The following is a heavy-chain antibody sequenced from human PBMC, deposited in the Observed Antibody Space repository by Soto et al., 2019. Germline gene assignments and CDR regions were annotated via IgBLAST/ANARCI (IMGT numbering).Heavy chain of an antibody. V-gene: IGHV2-5*01. Sequence: QITLKESGPTLVKPTQTLTLTCTFSRFSLNTGGVGVGWIRQPPGKALEWLALIYWNEDKRYSPSLKSRLTITKDTSKNQVVLTMTNMDPVDTATYYCAHRGYGDYPRDNWFDPWGQGTLVTVSS. D-gene: IGHD4-17*01. CDR2: IYWNEDK. J-gene: IGHJ5*02. CDR1: RFSLNTGGVG. CDR3: AHRGYGDYPRDNWFDP.